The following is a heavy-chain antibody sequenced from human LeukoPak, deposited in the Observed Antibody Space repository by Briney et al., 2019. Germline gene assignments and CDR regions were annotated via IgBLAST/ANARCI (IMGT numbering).Heavy chain of an antibody. CDR3: AKDIDWLAFED. CDR1: GFTFSSYE. V-gene: IGHV3-48*03. Sequence: GGSLRLSCAASGFTFSSYEMNWVRQAPGKGLEWVSYISSSGSTIYYADSVKGRFTISRDNSENTVYLQMNSLRVEDTAVYYCAKDIDWLAFEDWGQGTLVTVSS. J-gene: IGHJ4*02. D-gene: IGHD6-19*01. CDR2: ISSSGSTI.